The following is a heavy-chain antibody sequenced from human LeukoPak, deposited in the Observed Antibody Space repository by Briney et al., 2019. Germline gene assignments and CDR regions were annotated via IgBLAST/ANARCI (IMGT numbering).Heavy chain of an antibody. CDR2: IKEDGSDK. J-gene: IGHJ4*02. CDR3: ARDWWDSSGYYDY. D-gene: IGHD3-22*01. V-gene: IGHV3-7*01. CDR1: GFTFSSYG. Sequence: GGSLRLSCAASGFTFSSYGMHWVRQAPGKGLEWVAHIKEDGSDKYYVDSVKGRFTISRDNAKSSLYLQMNSLRAEDTAVYYCARDWWDSSGYYDYWGQGTLVTVSS.